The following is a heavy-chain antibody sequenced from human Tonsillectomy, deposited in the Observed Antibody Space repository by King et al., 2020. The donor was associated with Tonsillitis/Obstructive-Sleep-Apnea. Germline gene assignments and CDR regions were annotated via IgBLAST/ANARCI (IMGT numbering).Heavy chain of an antibody. CDR2: IRNKANSYTT. CDR1: GFTFSDHY. CDR3: ARAPLYYMDV. Sequence: VQLVESGGGLVQPGGSLRLSCAASGFTFSDHYMDWVRQAPGKGLEWVGRIRNKANSYTTQYAASVKGRFTISRDESKNSLYLEMNSLKTEDTAVYYCARAPLYYMDVWGKGTTVTVSS. J-gene: IGHJ6*03. V-gene: IGHV3-72*01.